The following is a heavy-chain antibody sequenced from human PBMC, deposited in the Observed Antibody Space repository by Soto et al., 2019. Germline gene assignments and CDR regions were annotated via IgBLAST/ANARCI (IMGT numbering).Heavy chain of an antibody. CDR2: INHSGST. Sequence: PSETLSLTCAVYGGSFSGYYWSWIRQPPGKGLEWIGEINHSGSTNCNPSLKSRVTISVDTSKNQFSLKLSSVTAADTTVYYCARGRGILWLRDRSRNWLDPWGQGPLVTVYS. V-gene: IGHV4-34*01. CDR3: ARGRGILWLRDRSRNWLDP. J-gene: IGHJ5*02. CDR1: GGSFSGYY. D-gene: IGHD3-10*01.